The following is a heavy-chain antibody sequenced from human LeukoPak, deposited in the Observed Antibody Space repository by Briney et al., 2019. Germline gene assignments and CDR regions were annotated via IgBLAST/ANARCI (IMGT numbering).Heavy chain of an antibody. Sequence: PSETLSLTCTVSGGSISSSSYYWGWIRQPPGKGLEWIGSIYYSGSTYYNPSLKSRVTISVDTSKNQFSLKLSSVTAADTAVYYCARGPDTYYDYVWGSYRYFDYWGQGTLVTVSS. CDR3: ARGPDTYYDYVWGSYRYFDY. D-gene: IGHD3-16*02. V-gene: IGHV4-39*07. J-gene: IGHJ4*02. CDR1: GGSISSSSYY. CDR2: IYYSGST.